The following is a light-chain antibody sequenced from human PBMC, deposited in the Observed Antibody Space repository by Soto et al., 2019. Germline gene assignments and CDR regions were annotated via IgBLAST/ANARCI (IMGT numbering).Light chain of an antibody. J-gene: IGKJ1*01. V-gene: IGKV1-5*03. CDR1: QSLNDC. Sequence: DIQMTQSPSTLSASVGDRVTITCRASQSLNDCLAWFQQKPGTAPNLLIYKVSNLESGVPSRFSGSGSGTEFPLTISSLQPYDFATYFCQQYNSYSWAFVQGTKVEIK. CDR2: KVS. CDR3: QQYNSYSWA.